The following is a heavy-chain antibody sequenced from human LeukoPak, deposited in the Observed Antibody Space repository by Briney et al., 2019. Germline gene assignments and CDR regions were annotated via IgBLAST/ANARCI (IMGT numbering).Heavy chain of an antibody. J-gene: IGHJ4*02. V-gene: IGHV3-11*01. D-gene: IGHD3-9*01. CDR2: ISSSGSTV. Sequence: GGSLRLSCAASGITLSDYYMSWIRQAPGKGLEWVSYISSSGSTVYYADSVKGRFTISRDNAKNSLYLQMNSLRAEDTAVYYCARDPSGSKYYDILAYYFDYWGQETLVTVSS. CDR1: GITLSDYY. CDR3: ARDPSGSKYYDILAYYFDY.